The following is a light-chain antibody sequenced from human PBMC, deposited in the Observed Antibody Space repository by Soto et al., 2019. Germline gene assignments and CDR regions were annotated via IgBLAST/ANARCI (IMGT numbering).Light chain of an antibody. CDR3: QKYNSAPYT. CDR2: AAS. CDR1: QGISNY. Sequence: DIQMTQSPSSLSASVGDRVTITCRASQGISNYLAWYQQKPGKVPKLLIYAASTLQSGVPSRFSDSGSGTDFTLTISSRQPEDVATYYCQKYNSAPYTFGQVTKLEIK. J-gene: IGKJ2*01. V-gene: IGKV1-27*01.